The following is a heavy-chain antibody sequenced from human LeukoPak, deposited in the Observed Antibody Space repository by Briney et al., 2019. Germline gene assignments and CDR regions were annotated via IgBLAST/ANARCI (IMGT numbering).Heavy chain of an antibody. J-gene: IGHJ4*02. CDR2: IGGSGSST. V-gene: IGHV3-23*01. CDR3: AKRGYKSSDLFDY. Sequence: GGSLRLSCAASGFTFSSYAMSWVRQAPGKGLEWVSGIGGSGSSTYYADPVKGRFTISRDNSKNTLYLQMNSLRAEDTAVYYCAKRGYKSSDLFDYWGQGTLVTVSS. D-gene: IGHD5-24*01. CDR1: GFTFSSYA.